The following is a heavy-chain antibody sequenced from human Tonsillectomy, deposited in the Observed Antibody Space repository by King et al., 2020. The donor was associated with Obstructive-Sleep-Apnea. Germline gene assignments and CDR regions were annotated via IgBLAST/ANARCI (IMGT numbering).Heavy chain of an antibody. CDR1: GFTFSSYW. Sequence: VQLVESGGGLVQPGGALRLSCAASGFTFSSYWMSWVRQAPGKGLEWVAHIKQDGSGKYYVGSVKGRFTISRDNAKDSLFLQMNSLRAEDTAVDYCARVRGSYCLDVWGQGTTVTVSS. CDR2: IKQDGSGK. J-gene: IGHJ6*02. D-gene: IGHD1-26*01. CDR3: ARVRGSYCLDV. V-gene: IGHV3-7*03.